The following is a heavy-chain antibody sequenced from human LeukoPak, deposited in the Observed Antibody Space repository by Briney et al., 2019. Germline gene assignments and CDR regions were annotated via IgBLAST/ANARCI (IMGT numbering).Heavy chain of an antibody. J-gene: IGHJ4*02. V-gene: IGHV5-10-1*01. D-gene: IGHD3-10*01. Sequence: GESLRISCKGSGYSFTTYWIRWVRQMPGKGLEWMGRIDSSDSYTKYSPPFQGLVTLSADKSISTAYLQWSSLVASDTAMYYCARLNYYGSGSYSHDYWGQGTLVTVSS. CDR3: ARLNYYGSGSYSHDY. CDR2: IDSSDSYT. CDR1: GYSFTTYW.